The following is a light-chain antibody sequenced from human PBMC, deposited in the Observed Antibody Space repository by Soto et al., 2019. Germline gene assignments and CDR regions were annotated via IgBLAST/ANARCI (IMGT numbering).Light chain of an antibody. CDR2: EVS. J-gene: IGLJ1*01. CDR3: SSYTAGGTI. V-gene: IGLV2-14*01. Sequence: QSALTQPASVSGSPGQSITISCTGTSSDVGGYNYVSWSQQHPGKAPQLMIYEVSNRPSGVSNRFSGSKSGNTASLTISGLQAEDEADYYCSSYTAGGTIFGTGTKLTVL. CDR1: SSDVGGYNY.